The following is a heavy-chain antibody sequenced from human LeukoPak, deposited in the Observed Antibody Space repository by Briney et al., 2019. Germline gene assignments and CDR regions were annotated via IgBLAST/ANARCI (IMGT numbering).Heavy chain of an antibody. J-gene: IGHJ4*02. Sequence: PSETLSLTCAVYGGSFSGYYWSWIRQPPGKGLEWIGEINHSGSTNYNPSLKSRVTISVDTSKNQFSLKLSSATAADTAVYYCAREGRVPAAKAYYFDYWGQGTLVTVSS. D-gene: IGHD2-2*01. CDR3: AREGRVPAAKAYYFDY. V-gene: IGHV4-34*01. CDR1: GGSFSGYY. CDR2: INHSGST.